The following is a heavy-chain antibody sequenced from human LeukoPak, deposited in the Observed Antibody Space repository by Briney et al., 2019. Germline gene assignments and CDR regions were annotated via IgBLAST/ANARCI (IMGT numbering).Heavy chain of an antibody. Sequence: PGGSLRLSCAASGFTFSEYSIHWVRQASGKGLEWLGRIRSRPYNYAKTYAASGTDRFTISRQNSENTAFFQMNSLRSDDTAMYYCVISHSVSWYAFDYWGQGTLVTVSS. CDR2: IRSRPYNYAK. D-gene: IGHD6-13*01. J-gene: IGHJ4*02. CDR1: GFTFSEYS. CDR3: VISHSVSWYAFDY. V-gene: IGHV3-73*01.